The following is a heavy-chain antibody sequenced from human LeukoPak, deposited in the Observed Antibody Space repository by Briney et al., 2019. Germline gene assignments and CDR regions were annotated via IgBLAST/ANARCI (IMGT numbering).Heavy chain of an antibody. CDR2: ISGSGAST. Sequence: PGGSLRLSCAAAGFTFSSYAMTWVRQAPGKGLEWVSTISGSGASTYYADSVRGRFTISRDNPKNTLYLQMNSLRAEDTAVYYCAKLGSSGFYTYYFDSWGQGTLVSVSS. CDR3: AKLGSSGFYTYYFDS. CDR1: GFTFSSYA. V-gene: IGHV3-23*01. J-gene: IGHJ4*02. D-gene: IGHD3-22*01.